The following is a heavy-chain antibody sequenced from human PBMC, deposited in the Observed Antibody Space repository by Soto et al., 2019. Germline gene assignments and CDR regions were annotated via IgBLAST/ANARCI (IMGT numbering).Heavy chain of an antibody. CDR1: EYTFKAYY. D-gene: IGHD2-15*01. CDR3: ARGGVPSKLPPLSGPLQT. V-gene: IGHV1-2*04. Sequence: QVQLVQSGAEVKKPGASVKVSCKASEYTFKAYYMHWVRQAPGQGLEWMGWINPNNGGTNYAQKFQGWVTMTRDTSINTAYMELRSLRSDDTAVYYCARGGVPSKLPPLSGPLQTWGQGTLVTVSS. CDR2: INPNNGGT. J-gene: IGHJ5*02.